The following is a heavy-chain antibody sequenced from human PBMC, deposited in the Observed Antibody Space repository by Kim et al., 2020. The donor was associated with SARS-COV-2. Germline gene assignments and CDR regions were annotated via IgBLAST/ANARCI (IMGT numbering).Heavy chain of an antibody. V-gene: IGHV4-34*01. D-gene: IGHD3-10*01. Sequence: SETLSLTCAVYGGSFSGYYWSWIRQPPGKGLEWIGEINHSGSTNYNPSLKSRVTISVDTSKNQFSLKLSSVTAADTAVYYCARRRGRITMVRGVPPGMDGWGRGTTVTVTS. CDR3: ARRRGRITMVRGVPPGMDG. CDR2: INHSGST. CDR1: GGSFSGYY. J-gene: IGHJ6*02.